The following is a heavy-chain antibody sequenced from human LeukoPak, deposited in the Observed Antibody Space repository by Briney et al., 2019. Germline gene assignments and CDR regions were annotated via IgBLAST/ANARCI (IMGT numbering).Heavy chain of an antibody. Sequence: SETLSLTCTVSGGSISSYYWSWIRQPPGKALEWIGYIHNSGSTKYNPSLKSRLTTSLDTPKNQFSLMLSSVTAADTAVYYCARLLKASGVVVGAATVRAFDIWGQGTMVTVSS. CDR1: GGSISSYY. D-gene: IGHD2-15*01. CDR3: ARLLKASGVVVGAATVRAFDI. J-gene: IGHJ3*02. V-gene: IGHV4-59*08. CDR2: IHNSGST.